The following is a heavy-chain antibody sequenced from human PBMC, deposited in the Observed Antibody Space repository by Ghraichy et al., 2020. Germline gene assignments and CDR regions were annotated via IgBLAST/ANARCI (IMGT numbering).Heavy chain of an antibody. CDR3: ATRRGAAIAHDF. CDR2: ITSDGSGR. J-gene: IGHJ4*02. CDR1: GFSLSGYW. V-gene: IGHV3-74*01. D-gene: IGHD6-13*01. Sequence: GGSLRLSCAASGFSLSGYWMHWVRQLPGKGLVWVSRITSDGSGRTYADSVKGRFTISRDNAKDTVYLQINSLRAEDTAVYYCATRRGAAIAHDFWGQGTLVTVSS.